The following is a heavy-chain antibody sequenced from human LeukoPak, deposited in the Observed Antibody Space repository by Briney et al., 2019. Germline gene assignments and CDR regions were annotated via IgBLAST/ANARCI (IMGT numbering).Heavy chain of an antibody. V-gene: IGHV4-39*01. CDR1: GGSISSSSYY. CDR2: IYYSGST. J-gene: IGHJ4*02. Sequence: SETLSLTCTVSGGSISSSSYYWGWIRQPPGKGLEWIGSIYYSGSTYYNPSLKSRVTISVDTSKNQFSLKLSSVTAADTVVYYCARLVYGDYFDYWGQGTLVTVSS. CDR3: ARLVYGDYFDY. D-gene: IGHD4-17*01.